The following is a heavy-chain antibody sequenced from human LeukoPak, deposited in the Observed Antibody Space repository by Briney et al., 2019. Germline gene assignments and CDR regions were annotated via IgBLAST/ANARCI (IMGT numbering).Heavy chain of an antibody. CDR3: AKEAMYCRTDTRCHLH. J-gene: IGHJ4*02. V-gene: IGHV3-23*01. D-gene: IGHD2-2*01. CDR2: ISGSATTT. Sequence: PGGSLRLSCAASGFTFTTYAMSWVRQAPGKGLEWVSAISGSATTTYYADSVKGRFTIPRDNSENTLYLQMNSLRAEDTAVYYCAKEAMYCRTDTRCHLHRGQGTLVTVSS. CDR1: GFTFTTYA.